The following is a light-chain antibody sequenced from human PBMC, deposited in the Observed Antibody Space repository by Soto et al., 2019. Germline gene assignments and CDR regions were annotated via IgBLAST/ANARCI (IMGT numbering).Light chain of an antibody. J-gene: IGKJ1*01. CDR1: QSVFNNH. Sequence: EIVLTRSPGTLSLSPGERATLSCRASQSVFNNHIGWYQQKPGQTPRRLIFGASFRATGIPDRFSGSGSGTDFTLTISRLEPEDFAVYYCQQYGSSPTTFGQGTKVDIK. CDR2: GAS. V-gene: IGKV3-20*01. CDR3: QQYGSSPTT.